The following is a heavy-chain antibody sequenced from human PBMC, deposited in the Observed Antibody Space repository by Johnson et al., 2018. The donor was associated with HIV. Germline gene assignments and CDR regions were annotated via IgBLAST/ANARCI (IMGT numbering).Heavy chain of an antibody. CDR1: GFTFSTYA. Sequence: VQLVESGGGVVQPGGSLRLSCAASGFTFSTYAMSWVLQAPGKGLEWVSYLSSSGTTIYSADSVKGRFTISRDNAKNSLYLQMNSLRAEDTAVYYCASGWGIVVSDAFDIWGQGTMVTVSS. J-gene: IGHJ3*02. D-gene: IGHD6-19*01. CDR3: ASGWGIVVSDAFDI. V-gene: IGHV3-48*04. CDR2: LSSSGTTI.